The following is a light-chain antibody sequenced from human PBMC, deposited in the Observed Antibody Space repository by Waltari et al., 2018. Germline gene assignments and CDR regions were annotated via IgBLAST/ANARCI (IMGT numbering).Light chain of an antibody. CDR3: QTGGHGTWV. V-gene: IGLV4-69*01. Sequence: QLVLTQSPSASASLGASVKLTSTLSSGHSSNIIAWLQQKPEKGPRYLMKVNSDGSHSKGDEIPDRFSGSSSGAERYLTISTVQSEDEADYYCQTGGHGTWVFGGGTKLTVL. J-gene: IGLJ3*02. CDR1: SGHSSNI. CDR2: VNSDGSH.